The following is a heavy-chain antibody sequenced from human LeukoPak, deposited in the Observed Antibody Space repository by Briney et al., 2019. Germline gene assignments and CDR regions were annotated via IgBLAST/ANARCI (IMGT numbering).Heavy chain of an antibody. J-gene: IGHJ6*03. CDR2: IYYSGYT. CDR1: GGSISSGSYY. Sequence: PSQTLSLTCTVSGGSISSGSYYWSWIRQPPGKGLKWIGNIYYSGYTPYSPSLRSRVTISVDTSKNQFSLKLSSVTAADTAVYYCARAPAPGYDILTGYYKEYYYYYYMDVWGKGTTVTTSS. V-gene: IGHV4-61*01. CDR3: ARAPAPGYDILTGYYKEYYYYYYMDV. D-gene: IGHD3-9*01.